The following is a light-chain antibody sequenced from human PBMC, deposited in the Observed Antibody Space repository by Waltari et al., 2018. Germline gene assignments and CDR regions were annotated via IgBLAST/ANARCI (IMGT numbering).Light chain of an antibody. Sequence: QSALPQPRSVSGSPGQSVTISCTGTSSDIGGYDYVSWYQQHQGKAPKLFIYDVTKRPSGVPDRFSGSRSGTTASLTISGLQPEDEADYYCCSYAGGSYVFGTGTKVTVL. V-gene: IGLV2-11*01. CDR2: DVT. CDR3: CSYAGGSYV. CDR1: SSDIGGYDY. J-gene: IGLJ1*01.